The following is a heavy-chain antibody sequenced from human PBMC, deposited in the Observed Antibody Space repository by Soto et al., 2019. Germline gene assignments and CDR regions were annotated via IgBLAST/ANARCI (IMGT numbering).Heavy chain of an antibody. Sequence: PGGSLRLSCAASGFTFSNYAIHWVRQAPGKGLEWVAVIASDGKDKRYADSAKGRFTISRDNSKNTVYLQMNSLRGEDTAVYYCAKDGAIGAADYFFDYWGQGIVVTVSS. V-gene: IGHV3-30*18. CDR2: IASDGKDK. D-gene: IGHD6-13*01. J-gene: IGHJ4*02. CDR3: AKDGAIGAADYFFDY. CDR1: GFTFSNYA.